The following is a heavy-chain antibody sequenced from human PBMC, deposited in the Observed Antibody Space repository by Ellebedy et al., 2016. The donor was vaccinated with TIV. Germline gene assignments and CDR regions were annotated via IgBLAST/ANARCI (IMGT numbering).Heavy chain of an antibody. J-gene: IGHJ4*02. Sequence: PGGSLRLSCAVSGFPFSDYSMNWVRQAPGKGLEWVSSIRGSSTFSQYAASLKGRFTISRDNAKNSLYLQMNSLRAEDTAVYYCARDAGSGRFLDFWGQGTLVTVSS. CDR3: ARDAGSGRFLDF. D-gene: IGHD3-10*01. CDR1: GFPFSDYS. CDR2: IRGSSTFS. V-gene: IGHV3-21*01.